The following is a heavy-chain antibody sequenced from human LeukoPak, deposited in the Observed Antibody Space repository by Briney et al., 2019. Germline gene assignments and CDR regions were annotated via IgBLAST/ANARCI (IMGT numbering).Heavy chain of an antibody. V-gene: IGHV4-59*01. D-gene: IGHD6-19*01. Sequence: SETLSLTCTVSGGSISSYYWSWIRQPPGKGLEWIGYIYYSGSTNYNPSLKSRVTISVDTSKNQFSLKLSSVTAADTAVYYCARSSGWSKGAFDIWGQGTMVTVSS. CDR3: ARSSGWSKGAFDI. CDR2: IYYSGST. J-gene: IGHJ3*02. CDR1: GGSISSYY.